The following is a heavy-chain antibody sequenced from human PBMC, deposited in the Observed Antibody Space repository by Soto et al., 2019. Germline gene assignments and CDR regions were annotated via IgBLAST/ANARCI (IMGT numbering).Heavy chain of an antibody. J-gene: IGHJ3*02. CDR3: ARRDSSGYSHDAFDI. D-gene: IGHD3-22*01. Sequence: QVQLVQSGAEVKKPGASVKVSCKASGYTFTSYGISWVRQAPGQGLEWMGWISAYNGNTNYAQKLQGRVTMTTDTSTSTAYTELRSLRSDDTAVYYCARRDSSGYSHDAFDIWGQGTMVTVSS. CDR1: GYTFTSYG. CDR2: ISAYNGNT. V-gene: IGHV1-18*01.